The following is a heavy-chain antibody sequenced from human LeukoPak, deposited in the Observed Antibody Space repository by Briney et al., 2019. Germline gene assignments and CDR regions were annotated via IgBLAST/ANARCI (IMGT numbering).Heavy chain of an antibody. CDR2: ISGSSSST. CDR1: GFSFNSYA. D-gene: IGHD3-22*01. V-gene: IGHV3-23*01. J-gene: IGHJ3*02. Sequence: PGGSLRLSCAASGFSFNSYAMNWVRQAPGKGLEWVSAISGSSSSTYYADSVKGRFTISRDNSKNTLYLQMNSLRAEDTAVYYCAKVRMITMIAYDAFDIWGQGTMVTVSS. CDR3: AKVRMITMIAYDAFDI.